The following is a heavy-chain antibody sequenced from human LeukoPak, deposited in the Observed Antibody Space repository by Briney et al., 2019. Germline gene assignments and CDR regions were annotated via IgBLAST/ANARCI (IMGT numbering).Heavy chain of an antibody. CDR1: GFSFSGYA. Sequence: GGSLRLSCIASGFSFSGYAMSWVRQAPGKGLEWVSHITASGTAMFYADSVKGRFTISRDNAKNSLYLQMNSLRDEDTAVYYCASSGSYRFDYWGQGTLVTVSS. V-gene: IGHV3-48*02. D-gene: IGHD1-26*01. J-gene: IGHJ4*02. CDR2: ITASGTAM. CDR3: ASSGSYRFDY.